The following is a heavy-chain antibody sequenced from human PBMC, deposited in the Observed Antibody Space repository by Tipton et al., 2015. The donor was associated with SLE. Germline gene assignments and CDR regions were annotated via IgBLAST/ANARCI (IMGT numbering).Heavy chain of an antibody. Sequence: AQGKGLEWVANIKQDGSEKYYEDSVKGRFTISRDNDKNSLYLQMNSLRAEETAVYYCASGRGSGYRFDYWGQVTLVTVSS. J-gene: IGHJ4*02. V-gene: IGHV3-7*01. D-gene: IGHD5-12*01. CDR2: IKQDGSEK. CDR3: ASGRGSGYRFDY.